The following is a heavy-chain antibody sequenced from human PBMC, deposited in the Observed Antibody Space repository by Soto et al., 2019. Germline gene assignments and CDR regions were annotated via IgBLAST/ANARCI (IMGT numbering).Heavy chain of an antibody. V-gene: IGHV1-3*01. CDR3: AREPETGRHDGSSCCRYGRDV. Sequence: GASVKVSCKASGYTFSTYAMHWVRQAPGQRLEWMGWINAGNGNTKYSQKFQGRVSITRDTSASTAYMELSSLSSEDTAVYYCAREPETGRHDGSSCCRYGRDVWGQGTTVTVSS. CDR1: GYTFSTYA. CDR2: INAGNGNT. D-gene: IGHD3-22*01. J-gene: IGHJ6*02.